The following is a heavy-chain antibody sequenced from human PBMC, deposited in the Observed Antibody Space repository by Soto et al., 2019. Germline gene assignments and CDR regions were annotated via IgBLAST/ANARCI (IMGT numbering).Heavy chain of an antibody. J-gene: IGHJ6*02. CDR3: ARERAYCTSTTCYRKHGLDV. D-gene: IGHD2-2*01. V-gene: IGHV4-34*01. CDR2: INQSGTT. Sequence: PSETLSLTCVVNGGAFSGHYWNWIRQSPGKGLEWIGEINQSGTTNYNPSLRSRVTISADTSKKQFALKLNSVTAADTAVYYCARERAYCTSTTCYRKHGLDVWGQGTTVTVSS. CDR1: GGAFSGHY.